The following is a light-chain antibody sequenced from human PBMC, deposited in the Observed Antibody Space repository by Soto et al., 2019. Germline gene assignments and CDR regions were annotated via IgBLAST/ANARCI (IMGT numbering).Light chain of an antibody. V-gene: IGKV3-15*01. CDR1: QSISTK. CDR2: GAS. J-gene: IGKJ4*01. Sequence: IVMTQSPATLSVSPGERATLSCRASQSISTKLAWYQQKPGQAPRLLIYGASTRATGIPVRFSGSGSGTEFTLTITSLQFEDFAGYYCQEYNDWRPITFGGGTKVEIK. CDR3: QEYNDWRPIT.